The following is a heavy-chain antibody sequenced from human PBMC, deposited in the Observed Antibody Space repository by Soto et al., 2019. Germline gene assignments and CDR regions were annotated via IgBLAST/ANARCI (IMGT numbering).Heavy chain of an antibody. V-gene: IGHV4-34*01. Sequence: PSETLSLTCAVYGGSVRGSYWSWIRQPPGKGLEWIGEIHDSGSTKYNPSLKSRVTISVDTTKNQFSLSLSSVTAADTAVYYCARRYGGNFDYWGQGTLVTVS. D-gene: IGHD1-26*01. CDR1: GGSVRGSY. CDR3: ARRYGGNFDY. CDR2: IHDSGST. J-gene: IGHJ4*02.